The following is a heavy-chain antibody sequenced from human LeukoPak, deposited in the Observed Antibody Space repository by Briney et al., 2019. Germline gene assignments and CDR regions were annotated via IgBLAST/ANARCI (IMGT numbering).Heavy chain of an antibody. CDR1: GYTFTGYY. CDR2: ISAYNGNT. D-gene: IGHD6-13*01. CDR3: ARDKGYSSSWSANWFDP. J-gene: IGHJ5*02. V-gene: IGHV1-18*04. Sequence: ASVKVSCKASGYTFTGYYMHWVRQAPGQGLEWMGWISAYNGNTNYAQKPQGRVTMTTDTSTSTAYMELRSLRSDDTAVYYCARDKGYSSSWSANWFDPWGQGTLVTVSS.